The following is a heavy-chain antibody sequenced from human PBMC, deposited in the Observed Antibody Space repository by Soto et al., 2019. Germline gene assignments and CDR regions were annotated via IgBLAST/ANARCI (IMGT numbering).Heavy chain of an antibody. D-gene: IGHD1-7*01. V-gene: IGHV3-23*01. J-gene: IGHJ3*02. CDR1: GFTFTNYG. CDR2: ISGSGSST. CDR3: AKDLFNWNYGPDAFDI. Sequence: GGSLRLSCAASGFTFTNYGMSWVRQAPGKGLEWVSTISGSGSSTYYADSVKGRFTISRDNSKNTLHLQMNSLRAEDTAVFYCAKDLFNWNYGPDAFDIWGQGTMVTV.